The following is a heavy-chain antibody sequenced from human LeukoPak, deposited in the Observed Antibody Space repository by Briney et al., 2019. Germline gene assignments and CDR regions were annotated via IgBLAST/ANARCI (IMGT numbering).Heavy chain of an antibody. V-gene: IGHV4-38-2*01. CDR2: IYHSGST. CDR3: ARSPGGFDFWSGYSFDP. J-gene: IGHJ5*02. CDR1: GYSISSGYY. Sequence: PSETLSLTCAVSGYSISSGYYWGWIRQPPGKGLEWIGSIYHSGSTYYNPSLKSRVTISVDTSKNQFSLKLSSVTAADTAVYYCARSPGGFDFWSGYSFDPWGQGTLVTVS. D-gene: IGHD3-3*01.